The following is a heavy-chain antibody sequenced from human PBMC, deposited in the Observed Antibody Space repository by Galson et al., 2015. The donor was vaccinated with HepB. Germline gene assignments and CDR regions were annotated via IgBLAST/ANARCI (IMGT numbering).Heavy chain of an antibody. V-gene: IGHV4-31*03. CDR1: GGSISSGGYY. CDR3: ARDRFSVHSYGPAIDY. D-gene: IGHD5-18*01. Sequence: TLSLTCTASGGSISSGGYYWSWIRQHPGKGLEWIGYIYCNGSTYYNPSLKSRVTISVDTSKNQFSLKLSSVTAADTAVYYCARDRFSVHSYGPAIDYWGQGTLVTVSS. J-gene: IGHJ4*02. CDR2: IYCNGST.